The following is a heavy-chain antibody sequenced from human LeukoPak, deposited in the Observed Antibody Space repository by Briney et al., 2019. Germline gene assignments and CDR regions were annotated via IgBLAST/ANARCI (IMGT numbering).Heavy chain of an antibody. CDR3: ARFSGWPSSPFDY. J-gene: IGHJ4*02. V-gene: IGHV4-59*01. Sequence: PSETLSLTCSVSVGSISSYDWSWIRQPPGKGLEWIAYIYYSGSTNYNPSLKSRVTISVDTSRNQFSLKLSSVTAADTAVYYCARFSGWPSSPFDYWGQGTLVTVSS. CDR1: VGSISSYD. CDR2: IYYSGST. D-gene: IGHD6-19*01.